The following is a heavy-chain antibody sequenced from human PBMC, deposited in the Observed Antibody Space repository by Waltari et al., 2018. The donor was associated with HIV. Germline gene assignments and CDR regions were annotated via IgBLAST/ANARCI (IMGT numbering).Heavy chain of an antibody. CDR1: GFTFSRNT. CDR3: ASARVGTAYFDY. D-gene: IGHD2-15*01. CDR2: MTSDSTTI. V-gene: IGHV3-48*02. J-gene: IGHJ4*02. Sequence: VQLVESGGGLVQPGGSLRLSFAASGFTFSRNTMNWVRQAPGKGVDLLSTMTSDSTTIHYADSVKVLFTISRDNAKNSVFLQMSSLRDEDTAVYYCASARVGTAYFDYWGQGTLVTVSS.